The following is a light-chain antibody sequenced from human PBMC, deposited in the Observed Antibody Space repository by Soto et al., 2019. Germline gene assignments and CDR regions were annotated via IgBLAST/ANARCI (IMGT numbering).Light chain of an antibody. V-gene: IGKV1-5*03. Sequence: DIQMTQSPSTLSGSVGDRVTITCRASQTISSWLSWYQQKPGKAPKLQIYKASTLKSGVPSRFSGSGSGTEFTLTISSLQPDDFATYYCQHYNSYPEAFGQGTKVDI. CDR3: QHYNSYPEA. J-gene: IGKJ1*01. CDR1: QTISSW. CDR2: KAS.